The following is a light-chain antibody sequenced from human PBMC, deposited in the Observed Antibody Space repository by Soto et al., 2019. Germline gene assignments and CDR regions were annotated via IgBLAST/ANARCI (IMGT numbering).Light chain of an antibody. V-gene: IGKV1-5*01. CDR2: DVS. J-gene: IGKJ1*01. CDR1: PKTSSW. CDR3: QQYNTYPWT. Sequence: DIQMAQSPSTLSASVGERVTITCRASPKTSSWLDWYQQKPGKAPKLLIYDVSSLESGVPSRFSGSGSGTEFTLTISSLQPDDFATYYCQQYNTYPWTFGQGTKVDIK.